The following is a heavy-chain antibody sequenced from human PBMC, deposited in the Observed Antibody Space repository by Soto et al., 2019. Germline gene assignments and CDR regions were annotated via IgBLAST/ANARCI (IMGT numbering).Heavy chain of an antibody. CDR2: ISWNSGSI. J-gene: IGHJ4*02. CDR3: AKDGHSSGWYYFDY. D-gene: IGHD6-19*01. Sequence: EVQLVESGGGLVQPGRSLRLSCAASGFTFDDYAMHWVRQAPGKGLEWVLGISWNSGSIGYADSVKGRFTISRDNAKNSLYLQMNSLRAEDTALYYCAKDGHSSGWYYFDYWGQGTLVTVSS. V-gene: IGHV3-9*01. CDR1: GFTFDDYA.